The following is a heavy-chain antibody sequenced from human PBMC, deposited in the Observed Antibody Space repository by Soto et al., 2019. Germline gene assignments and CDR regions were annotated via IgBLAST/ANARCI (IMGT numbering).Heavy chain of an antibody. CDR1: GGSFSGYY. D-gene: IGHD4-17*01. J-gene: IGHJ4*02. CDR3: APGLDYGGNSVFDY. V-gene: IGHV4-34*01. Sequence: QVQLQQWGAGLLKPSETLSLTCAVYGGSFSGYYWSWIRQPPGKGLEWIGEINHSGSTNYNPSLKSRVTISVDTSKNQFSLTLSSVTAADTAVYYCAPGLDYGGNSVFDYWGQGTLVTVSS. CDR2: INHSGST.